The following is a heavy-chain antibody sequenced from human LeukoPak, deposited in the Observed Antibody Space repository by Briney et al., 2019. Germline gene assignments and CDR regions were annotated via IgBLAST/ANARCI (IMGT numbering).Heavy chain of an antibody. D-gene: IGHD1/OR15-1a*01. CDR3: ARDQGGNTWSDYFDY. J-gene: IGHJ4*02. V-gene: IGHV3-30*04. CDR1: GFTFSSNA. CDR2: MSHDGSKK. Sequence: GGSLRLSCAASGFTFSSNAMHWVRQSPGKGLEWVAVMSHDGSKKYYADSVKGRFTISRDSSKNTLYLQMNSLKPEDSAVYYCARDQGGNTWSDYFDYWGQGTLVTVS.